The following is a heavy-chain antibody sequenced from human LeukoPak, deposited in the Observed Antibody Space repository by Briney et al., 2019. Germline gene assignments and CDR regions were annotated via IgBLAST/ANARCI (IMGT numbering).Heavy chain of an antibody. CDR2: IIPIFGTA. CDR3: ARRYPEVSSGYTLTSFDI. D-gene: IGHD3-22*01. CDR1: GGTFSSYA. J-gene: IGHJ3*02. Sequence: SVKVSCKASGGTFSSYAISWVRQAPGQGLEWMGGIIPIFGTANYAQKFQGRVTITADKSTSTAYMELSSLRSEDTAVYYCARRYPEVSSGYTLTSFDIWGQGTMVTVSS. V-gene: IGHV1-69*06.